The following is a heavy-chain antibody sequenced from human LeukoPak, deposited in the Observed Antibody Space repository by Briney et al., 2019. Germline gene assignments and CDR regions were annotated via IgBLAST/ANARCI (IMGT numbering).Heavy chain of an antibody. J-gene: IGHJ4*02. Sequence: GESLKISCKGSVYSFINYWIGWVRQMPGKGLEWMGIIYPGDSDTRYSPSFQGQVTISADKSISTAYLQWSSLKASDTAMYYCARSVTLARKQRYYFDYWGQGTLVTVCS. CDR1: VYSFINYW. CDR3: ARSVTLARKQRYYFDY. D-gene: IGHD3-16*01. CDR2: IYPGDSDT. V-gene: IGHV5-51*01.